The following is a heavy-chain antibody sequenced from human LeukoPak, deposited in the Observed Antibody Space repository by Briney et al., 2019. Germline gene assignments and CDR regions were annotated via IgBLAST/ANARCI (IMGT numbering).Heavy chain of an antibody. D-gene: IGHD4-17*01. J-gene: IGHJ4*02. Sequence: QPGRSLRLSCAASGFTFSSYGMHWVRQAPGKGLEWVAVIWYDGSNKYYADSVKGRFTISRDNSKNTLYLQMNSLRAEDTAVYYCANGDYFSPLDYWGQGTLVTVSS. CDR1: GFTFSSYG. CDR3: ANGDYFSPLDY. V-gene: IGHV3-33*06. CDR2: IWYDGSNK.